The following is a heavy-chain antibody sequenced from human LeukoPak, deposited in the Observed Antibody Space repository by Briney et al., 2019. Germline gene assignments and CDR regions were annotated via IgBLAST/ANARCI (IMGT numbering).Heavy chain of an antibody. J-gene: IGHJ6*03. V-gene: IGHV3-23*01. CDR1: GFTFSSYA. Sequence: GGSLRLSCAASGFTFSSYAMSWVRQAPGKGLEWVSVISGSGGSTYYADSVKGRFTISRDNSKNTLYLQINSLRAEDTALYYCAKGTGGLYYYYYYYMDVWGKGTTVTVSS. D-gene: IGHD2-2*02. CDR3: AKGTGGLYYYYYYYMDV. CDR2: ISGSGGST.